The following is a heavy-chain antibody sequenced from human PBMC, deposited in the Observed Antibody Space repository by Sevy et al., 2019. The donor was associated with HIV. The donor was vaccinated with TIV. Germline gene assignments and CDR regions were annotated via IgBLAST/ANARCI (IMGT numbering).Heavy chain of an antibody. Sequence: GGSLRLSCVASKFPFRSNGFHWVRQPPGKGLEWLSYINFDGSDRKYADSVKGRFTVSRDNSKNTLYLQMNSLRAEDMAVYYCAKDLRVVIPAAMQPADLWDQGTLVTVSS. CDR2: INFDGSDR. CDR3: AKDLRVVIPAAMQPADL. CDR1: KFPFRSNG. V-gene: IGHV3-30*02. J-gene: IGHJ5*02. D-gene: IGHD2-2*01.